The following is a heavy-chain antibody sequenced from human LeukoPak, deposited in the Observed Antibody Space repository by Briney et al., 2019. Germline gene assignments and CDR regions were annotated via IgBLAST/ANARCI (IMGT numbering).Heavy chain of an antibody. V-gene: IGHV4-38-2*02. J-gene: IGHJ4*02. CDR3: ARCPYCSGGSCEAYYFDY. Sequence: PSETLSLTXTVSGQSISSDYYWARIRPPPGKGLEWIGSIYQSGSAYYNPSLKSRVAISVDTSNNQFSLKLSSATAADTAVYYCARCPYCSGGSCEAYYFDYWGQGTLVTVSS. CDR1: GQSISSDYY. D-gene: IGHD2-15*01. CDR2: IYQSGSA.